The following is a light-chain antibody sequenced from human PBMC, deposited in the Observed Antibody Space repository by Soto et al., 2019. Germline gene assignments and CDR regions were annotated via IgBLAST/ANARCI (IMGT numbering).Light chain of an antibody. J-gene: IGLJ2*01. V-gene: IGLV2-14*01. Sequence: QSALTQPASVSRSPGQSITISCTGTSRDVGGYNYVSWYQHHPGKTPKLMIFEVSNRPSGVSNRFSGSKSGNTASLTISGLQDEDEADYYCSSYASTNTVLFGGGTKLTVL. CDR3: SSYASTNTVL. CDR2: EVS. CDR1: SRDVGGYNY.